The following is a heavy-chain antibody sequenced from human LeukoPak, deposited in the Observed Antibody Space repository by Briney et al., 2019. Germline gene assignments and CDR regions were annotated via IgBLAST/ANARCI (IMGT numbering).Heavy chain of an antibody. D-gene: IGHD1-1*01. CDR1: GGSLSGYY. Sequence: SETLSLTCAVYGGSLSGYYWSWIRQPPGKGLEWIGEINHSGSTNYNPSLKSRVTISVDTSKNQFSLKLSSVTAADTAVYYCARGTYNWNEINWFDPWGQGTLVTVSS. V-gene: IGHV4-34*01. J-gene: IGHJ5*02. CDR2: INHSGST. CDR3: ARGTYNWNEINWFDP.